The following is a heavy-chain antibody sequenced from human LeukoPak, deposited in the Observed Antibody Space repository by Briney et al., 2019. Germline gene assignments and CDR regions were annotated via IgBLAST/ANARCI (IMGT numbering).Heavy chain of an antibody. CDR1: RFTFSSYA. V-gene: IGHV3-7*03. Sequence: SGGSLRLSYAASRFTFSSYAMNWARQAPGKGLEWVASINHDGNVSYYVDSVKGRFTISRDNAKNSLYLQMSNLRAEDTAVYFCARGGCLDVWGQGATVTVSS. J-gene: IGHJ6*02. CDR2: INHDGNVS. CDR3: ARGGCLDV. D-gene: IGHD3-16*01.